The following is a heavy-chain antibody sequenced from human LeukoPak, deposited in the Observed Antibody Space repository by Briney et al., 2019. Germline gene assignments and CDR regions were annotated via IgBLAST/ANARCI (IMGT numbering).Heavy chain of an antibody. Sequence: SETLSLTCTVSGGSISSYYWSWIRQPAGKGLEWIGRIYTSGSTNYNPSLKSRVTMSVDTSKNQFSLKLSSVTAADTAVYYCARDLAWLGPENDASDIWGQGTMVTVSS. CDR2: IYTSGST. CDR1: GGSISSYY. CDR3: ARDLAWLGPENDASDI. J-gene: IGHJ3*02. V-gene: IGHV4-4*07. D-gene: IGHD5-12*01.